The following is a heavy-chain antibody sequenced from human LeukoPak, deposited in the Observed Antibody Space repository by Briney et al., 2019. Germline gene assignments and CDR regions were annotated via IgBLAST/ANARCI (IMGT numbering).Heavy chain of an antibody. V-gene: IGHV3-23*01. CDR1: GFTFSSYG. CDR3: AKDAPYYYDSSGYGGAFDI. J-gene: IGHJ3*02. Sequence: PGGSLRLSCAASGFTFSSYGMSWVRQAPGKGLEWVSGISGNSGTTYYADSVKGRFTISRDNSKNTLYLQINSLRAEDTAVYYCAKDAPYYYDSSGYGGAFDIWGQGTMVTVSS. CDR2: ISGNSGTT. D-gene: IGHD3-22*01.